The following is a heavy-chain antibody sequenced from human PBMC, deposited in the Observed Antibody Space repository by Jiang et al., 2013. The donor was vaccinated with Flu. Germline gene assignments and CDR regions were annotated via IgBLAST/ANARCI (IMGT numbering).Heavy chain of an antibody. D-gene: IGHD2-8*02. CDR1: GDSISNNRAA. Sequence: QTLSLTCVISGDSISNNRAAWNWIRQSPSRGLEWLGRTYYRSRWFHDYAPSVKSRIRIDGDTSKNHFLLQLNSVTPDDTAIYYCARDGDIVLDETGTRGFDFWGQGTQVTVSS. CDR2: TYYRSRWFH. CDR3: ARDGDIVLDETGTRGFDF. V-gene: IGHV6-1*01. J-gene: IGHJ3*01.